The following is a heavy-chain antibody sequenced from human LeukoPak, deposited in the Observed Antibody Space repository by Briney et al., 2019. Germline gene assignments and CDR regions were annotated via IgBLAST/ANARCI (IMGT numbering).Heavy chain of an antibody. D-gene: IGHD3-9*01. V-gene: IGHV2-5*02. Sequence: SGPTLVKPTQTLTLTCNFSGFSLTSDRVGVGWIRRPPGKALEWLAIIYWDDDKRYRQSLKNRLTITKDTSKNHVVLTMTNVDPVDTATYYCAHGSTNIWLYYYDSWGPGTLVTVSS. CDR1: GFSLTSDRVG. CDR2: IYWDDDK. J-gene: IGHJ4*02. CDR3: AHGSTNIWLYYYDS.